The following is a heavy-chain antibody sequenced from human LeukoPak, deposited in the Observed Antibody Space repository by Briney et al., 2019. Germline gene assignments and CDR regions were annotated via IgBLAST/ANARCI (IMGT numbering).Heavy chain of an antibody. CDR3: ARGRVDSNYSHLDS. J-gene: IGHJ4*02. V-gene: IGHV3-7*01. Sequence: PGGSLRLSCVASGFTSGSYSMSWVRQAPGKGLEWVASIKHDGREKHYLDSVKGRFAISRDNTKSSLYLQINSLRADDAAVYYCARGRVDSNYSHLDSWGQGTLVTVSS. CDR1: GFTSGSYS. D-gene: IGHD5-24*01. CDR2: IKHDGREK.